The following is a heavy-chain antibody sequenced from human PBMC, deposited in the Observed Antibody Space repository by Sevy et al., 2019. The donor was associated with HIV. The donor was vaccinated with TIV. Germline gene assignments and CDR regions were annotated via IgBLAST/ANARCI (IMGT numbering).Heavy chain of an antibody. Sequence: GESLKISCKGSGYSFTSYWIGCVRQMPGKGLEWMGIIYPGDSDTRYSPSFQGQVTISAHKSISTAYLQWSSLKASDTAMYYCARRQRKYYYDSSGYNFDYWGQGTLVTVSS. CDR2: IYPGDSDT. CDR1: GYSFTSYW. D-gene: IGHD3-22*01. V-gene: IGHV5-51*01. CDR3: ARRQRKYYYDSSGYNFDY. J-gene: IGHJ4*02.